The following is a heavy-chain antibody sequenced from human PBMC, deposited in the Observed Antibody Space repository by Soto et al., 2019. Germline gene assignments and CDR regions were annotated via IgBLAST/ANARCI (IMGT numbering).Heavy chain of an antibody. J-gene: IGHJ4*02. CDR1: GFTFSSYG. CDR3: AKDDGAAAGIVDY. V-gene: IGHV3-30*18. Sequence: GGSLRLSCAASGFTFSSYGMHWVRQAPGKGLEWVAVISYDGSNKYYANSVKGRFTISRDNSKNTLYLQMNSLRAEDTAVYYCAKDDGAAAGIVDYWGQGTLVTVSS. CDR2: ISYDGSNK. D-gene: IGHD6-13*01.